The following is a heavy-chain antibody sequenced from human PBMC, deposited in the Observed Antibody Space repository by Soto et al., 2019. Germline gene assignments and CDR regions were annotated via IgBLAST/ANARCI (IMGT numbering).Heavy chain of an antibody. V-gene: IGHV3-15*01. J-gene: IGHJ6*02. Sequence: GGSLRLSCAASGFSFINAWMSWVRQAPGKGLEWVGRVKSKSDGGTTDYAAPVKGRFTISRDDSKNTLYLQMNSLKTEDTALYYCTDGMEVWGQGTTVTVSS. CDR1: GFSFINAW. CDR3: TDGMEV. CDR2: VKSKSDGGTT.